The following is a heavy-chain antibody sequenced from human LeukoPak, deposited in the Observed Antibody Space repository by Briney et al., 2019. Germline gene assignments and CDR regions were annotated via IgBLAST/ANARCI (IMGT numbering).Heavy chain of an antibody. D-gene: IGHD6-19*01. Sequence: GGSLRLSCAASGFTFSAYWMHWVRQAPGKGLVWVSRLNTDGSDTRYADSVQGRFTISRDNAKNTLYLQMNRLRAEDTAVYYCARSEAVAWSFDLWGRGTLVTVSS. CDR3: ARSEAVAWSFDL. CDR2: LNTDGSDT. J-gene: IGHJ2*01. CDR1: GFTFSAYW. V-gene: IGHV3-74*01.